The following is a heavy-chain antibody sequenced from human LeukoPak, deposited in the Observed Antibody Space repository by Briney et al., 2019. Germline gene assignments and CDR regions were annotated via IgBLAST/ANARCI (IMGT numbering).Heavy chain of an antibody. V-gene: IGHV1-8*02. J-gene: IGHJ4*02. CDR3: ARGRLPYYYDSSGYSPEGF. CDR2: MNPNSGNT. CDR1: GYTFTTYD. Sequence: ASVKVSCKASGYTFTTYDINWVRQATGQGLEWMGWMNPNSGNTGYAQKFQGRVIMTRNTSISTAYMELSSLRSEDTAVYYCARGRLPYYYDSSGYSPEGFWGQGTLVTVSS. D-gene: IGHD3-22*01.